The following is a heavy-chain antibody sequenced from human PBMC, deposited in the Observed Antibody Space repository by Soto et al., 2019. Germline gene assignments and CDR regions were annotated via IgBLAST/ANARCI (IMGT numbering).Heavy chain of an antibody. CDR3: ARVPSP. Sequence: TLAQTVAFSDSLNIGGRCSWSWIRQPPGKGLEWIGYIYHSGSTYYNPSLKSRVTISVDRSKNQFSLKLSSVTAADTAVYYCARVPSPWGQGTLVTVSS. CDR2: IYHSGST. CDR1: DSLNIGGRCS. V-gene: IGHV4-30-2*01. J-gene: IGHJ5*02.